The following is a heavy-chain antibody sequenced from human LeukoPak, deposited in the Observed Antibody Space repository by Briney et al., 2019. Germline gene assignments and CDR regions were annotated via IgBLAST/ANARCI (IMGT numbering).Heavy chain of an antibody. CDR2: ISGSGDTT. CDR1: EFTFSSYA. Sequence: PGGSLRLSCAASEFTFSSYAMNWVRQAPGKGLEWVSTISGSGDTTYYADSVRGRFTISRDKSKNTVFLQMNSPRADDTAVYYCAKALRAPHRPVYSYYYMDVWGKGTTVTVSS. J-gene: IGHJ6*03. V-gene: IGHV3-23*01. CDR3: AKALRAPHRPVYSYYYMDV.